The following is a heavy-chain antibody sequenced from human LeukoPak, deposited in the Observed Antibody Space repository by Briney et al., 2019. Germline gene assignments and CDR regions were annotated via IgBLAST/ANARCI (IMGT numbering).Heavy chain of an antibody. J-gene: IGHJ4*02. Sequence: ASVKVSCKASGYTFTGYYMHWVRQAPGQGLEWMGWINPNSGGTNYAQKFQGRVTMPRDTSISTAYMELRRLRSDDTAVYYCARGAWLLLVLDYWGQGTLVTVSS. CDR2: INPNSGGT. V-gene: IGHV1-2*02. D-gene: IGHD3-22*01. CDR3: ARGAWLLLVLDY. CDR1: GYTFTGYY.